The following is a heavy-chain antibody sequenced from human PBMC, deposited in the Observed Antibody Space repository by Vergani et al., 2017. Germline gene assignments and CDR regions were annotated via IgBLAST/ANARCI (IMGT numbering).Heavy chain of an antibody. V-gene: IGHV3-11*04. D-gene: IGHD3-22*01. Sequence: QVQLVESGGGLVKPGGSLRLSCAASGFTFSDYYMSWIRQAPGKGLEWVSYISSSGSTIYYADSVKGRFTISRDNAKNSLYLQMNSLRAENTAVYYCARDSYYYDSSGYVGGAYGMDVWGQGTTVTVSS. CDR1: GFTFSDYY. CDR2: ISSSGSTI. CDR3: ARDSYYYDSSGYVGGAYGMDV. J-gene: IGHJ6*02.